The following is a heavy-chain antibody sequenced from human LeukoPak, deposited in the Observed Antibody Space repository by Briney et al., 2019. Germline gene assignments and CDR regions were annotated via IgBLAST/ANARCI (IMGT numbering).Heavy chain of an antibody. V-gene: IGHV3-23*01. D-gene: IGHD6-19*01. CDR2: ISGSGSST. CDR3: AKGVAVASPYYFDY. CDR1: GFTFSSYA. Sequence: GGSLRLSCAASGFTFSSYAMSWVRQAPGKGLEWVSPISGSGSSTYYADSVKGRFTTSRDNSKNTLYLQMNSLRAEDTAVYYCAKGVAVASPYYFDYWGQGTLVTVSS. J-gene: IGHJ4*02.